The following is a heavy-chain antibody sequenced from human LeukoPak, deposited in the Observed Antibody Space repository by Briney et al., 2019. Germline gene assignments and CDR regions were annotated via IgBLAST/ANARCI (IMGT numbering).Heavy chain of an antibody. Sequence: GGSLRLSCAASGFTFSSYAMSWVRQAPGKGLEWVSYISSSGSTIYYADSVKGRFTISRDNAKNSLYLQMNSLRAEDTAVYYCARTGYDSSGYYYWGQGTLVTVSS. CDR2: ISSSGSTI. J-gene: IGHJ4*02. CDR3: ARTGYDSSGYYY. V-gene: IGHV3-48*04. D-gene: IGHD3-22*01. CDR1: GFTFSSYA.